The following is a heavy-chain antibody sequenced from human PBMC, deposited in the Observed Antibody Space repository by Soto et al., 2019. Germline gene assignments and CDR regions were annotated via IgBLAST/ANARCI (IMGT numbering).Heavy chain of an antibody. CDR1: GGSLSTAEYY. J-gene: IGHJ4*02. V-gene: IGHV4-30-4*01. Sequence: QVQLHESGPGLVSPSQTLSLTCNVSGGSLSTAEYYWSWIRQPPGKGLAWIGYFHCRGSTYYNPSLDSRVAISRDTSKNQLSLNLTSLTAADTAVDFCVSDYDSRGCIGYWGQGTLVTVSS. CDR3: VSDYDSRGCIGY. D-gene: IGHD3-22*01. CDR2: FHCRGST.